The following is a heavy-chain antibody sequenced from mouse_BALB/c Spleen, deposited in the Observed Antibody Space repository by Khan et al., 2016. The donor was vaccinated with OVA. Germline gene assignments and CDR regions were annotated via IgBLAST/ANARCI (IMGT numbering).Heavy chain of an antibody. J-gene: IGHJ3*01. CDR2: ISTHYGDA. CDR1: GYTFTDYA. Sequence: QVQLQQSGAELVRPGVSVKISCKGSGYTFTDYAMHWVKQSHAKSLEWIGVISTHYGDASYNQKFKGKATMTVDKYSSTAYMELARLTSEDSAIYYCARGSCACRFAYWGQGTLVTVSA. V-gene: IGHV1S137*01. CDR3: ARGSCACRFAY.